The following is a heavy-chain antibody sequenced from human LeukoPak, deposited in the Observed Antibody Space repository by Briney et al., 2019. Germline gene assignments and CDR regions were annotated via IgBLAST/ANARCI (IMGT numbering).Heavy chain of an antibody. V-gene: IGHV3-48*03. CDR1: GFTFSSYQ. D-gene: IGHD2-15*01. CDR2: ISSSGTTI. Sequence: PGGSLTLSCEASGFTFSSYQMNWVRQAAGKGLEWVSYISSSGTTIYYAESVKGRFTISRDNAKNSPYLQMNSLRAEDTAVYYCARRYCSGGTCNHLDYWGQGTLVTVSS. CDR3: ARRYCSGGTCNHLDY. J-gene: IGHJ4*02.